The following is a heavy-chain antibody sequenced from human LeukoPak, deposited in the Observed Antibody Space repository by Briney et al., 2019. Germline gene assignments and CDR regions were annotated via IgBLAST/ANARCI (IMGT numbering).Heavy chain of an antibody. CDR3: TRSNNMVGATYFDY. V-gene: IGHV3-64*02. CDR1: GFSFSTYA. D-gene: IGHD1-26*01. CDR2: ISSNGGST. Sequence: PGGSLRLSCAASGFSFSTYAMHWVRQGAGKGLEYNSSISSNGGSTHYADSVKGRFTISRDNSKHTLFPQMGSLRAEDVAVYYCTRSNNMVGATYFDYWGQGTLVTVSS. J-gene: IGHJ4*02.